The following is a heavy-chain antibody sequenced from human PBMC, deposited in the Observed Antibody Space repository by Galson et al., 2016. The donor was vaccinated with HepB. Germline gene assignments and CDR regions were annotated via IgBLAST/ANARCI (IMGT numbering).Heavy chain of an antibody. CDR3: ARDARGEWLHFGMDV. CDR1: GFSFSSYG. CDR2: IWYGGSNK. V-gene: IGHV3-33*01. D-gene: IGHD3-3*01. Sequence: SLRLSCAASGFSFSSYGMHWVRQAPGKGPEWVAVIWYGGSNKYYADSVKGRFTISRDNSKNTLYLQMNSLRAEDTAVYYCARDARGEWLHFGMDVWGQGTTVTVSS. J-gene: IGHJ6*02.